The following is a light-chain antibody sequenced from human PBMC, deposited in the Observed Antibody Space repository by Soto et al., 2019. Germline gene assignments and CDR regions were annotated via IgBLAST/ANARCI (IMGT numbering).Light chain of an antibody. V-gene: IGKV3-11*01. CDR1: QSVSSY. J-gene: IGKJ5*01. CDR2: DAS. CDR3: QQRSNWPPVT. Sequence: VLTQYPANLSLTPAERAPLSCRASQSVSSYLAWYQQKPGQAPRLLIYDASNRATGTPARFSGSGSGTDFTLTISSLEPEDFAVYYCQQRSNWPPVTFGQGTRLEIK.